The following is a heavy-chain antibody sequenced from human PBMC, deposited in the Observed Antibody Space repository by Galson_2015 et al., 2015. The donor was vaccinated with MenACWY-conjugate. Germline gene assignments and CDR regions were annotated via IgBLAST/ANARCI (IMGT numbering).Heavy chain of an antibody. Sequence: YPGDSDTRYSPSFQGQVTISADKSISTAYLQWSSLKASDTAMYYCARLTSAYYFDYWGQGTLVTVSS. CDR2: YPGDSDT. V-gene: IGHV5-51*01. J-gene: IGHJ4*02. CDR3: ARLTSAYYFDY.